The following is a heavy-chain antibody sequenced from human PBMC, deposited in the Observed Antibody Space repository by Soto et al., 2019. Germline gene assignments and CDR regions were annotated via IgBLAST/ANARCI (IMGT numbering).Heavy chain of an antibody. CDR3: ARGGNIVVVVAALGYYGMDV. J-gene: IGHJ6*02. CDR2: INHSGST. Sequence: SETLSLTCAVYGGSFSGYYWSWIRQPPGKGLEWIGEINHSGSTNYNPSLKSRVTISVDTSKNQFSLKLSSVTAADTAVYYCARGGNIVVVVAALGYYGMDVWGQGTTVTVSS. D-gene: IGHD2-15*01. V-gene: IGHV4-34*01. CDR1: GGSFSGYY.